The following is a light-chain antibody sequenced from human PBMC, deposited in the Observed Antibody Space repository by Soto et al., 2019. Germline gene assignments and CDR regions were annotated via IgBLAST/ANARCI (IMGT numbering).Light chain of an antibody. CDR1: QGIASY. J-gene: IGKJ2*01. CDR2: AAS. Sequence: IQLTQSPSSLSASVGDRVTITCRASQGIASYVAWYQQKPGQAPKLLIYAASTLQSGVPSRFSGSGSGTDFTLTISSLQPEDFATYYCQHPHTYPYTFGQGTKVEIK. CDR3: QHPHTYPYT. V-gene: IGKV1-9*01.